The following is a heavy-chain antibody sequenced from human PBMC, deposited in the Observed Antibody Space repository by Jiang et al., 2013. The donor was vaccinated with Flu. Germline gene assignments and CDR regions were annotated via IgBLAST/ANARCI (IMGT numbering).Heavy chain of an antibody. V-gene: IGHV3-23*01. CDR2: ISGSGGST. CDR1: SYA. CDR3: AKDLWQQLATYYFDY. J-gene: IGHJ4*02. Sequence: SYAMSWVRPGSREGAGWVSAISGSGGSTYYADSVKGRFTISRDDSKNTLYLQMNSLRAEDTAVYYCAKDLWQQLATYYFDYWGQGTLVTVSS. D-gene: IGHD6-13*01.